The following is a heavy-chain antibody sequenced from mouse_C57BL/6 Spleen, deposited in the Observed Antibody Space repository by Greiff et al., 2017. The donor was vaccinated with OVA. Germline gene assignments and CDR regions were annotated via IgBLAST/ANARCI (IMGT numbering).Heavy chain of an antibody. CDR3: TTHITTVVAHFDV. CDR2: IDPEDGDT. J-gene: IGHJ1*03. D-gene: IGHD1-1*01. Sequence: VQLQQSGAELVRPGASVKLSCTASGFNIKDYYMHWVKQRPEQGLEWIGRIDPEDGDTEYAPKFQGKATMTADTSSNTAYLQLSSLTSEDTAVYYCTTHITTVVAHFDVWGTGTTVTVSS. CDR1: GFNIKDYY. V-gene: IGHV14-1*01.